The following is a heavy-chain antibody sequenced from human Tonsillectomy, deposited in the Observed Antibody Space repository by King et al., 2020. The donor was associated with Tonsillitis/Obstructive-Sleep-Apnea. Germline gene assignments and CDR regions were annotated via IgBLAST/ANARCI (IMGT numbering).Heavy chain of an antibody. J-gene: IGHJ4*02. CDR2: ISWNSGSI. V-gene: IGHV3-9*01. Sequence: VQLVESGGGLVQPGRSLRLSCAASGFTFDDYAMHWVRQAPGKGLEWVSGISWNSGSIGYADSVKGRFTISRDNAKNSQYLQMNSLRAEDTALYYCAKGSRSIVGALFDGGQGPLVPVSS. CDR1: GFTFDDYA. D-gene: IGHD1-26*01. CDR3: AKGSRSIVGALFD.